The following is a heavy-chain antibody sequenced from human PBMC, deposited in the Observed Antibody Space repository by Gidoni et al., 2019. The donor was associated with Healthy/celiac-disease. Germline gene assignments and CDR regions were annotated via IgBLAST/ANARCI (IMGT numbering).Heavy chain of an antibody. D-gene: IGHD3-16*02. V-gene: IGHV3-15*01. J-gene: IGHJ4*02. CDR3: TTVGRGELSPPFDY. CDR1: GFTFSNAL. Sequence: EVQLVEYGGGLVKPGGSLRLSCAASGFTFSNALMSRVRQAPGKGLEWVGRIKSKTDGWTTDYAAPVKGRFTISRDYSKNTLYLQMNSLKTEDTAVYYCTTVGRGELSPPFDYWGQGTLVTVSS. CDR2: IKSKTDGWTT.